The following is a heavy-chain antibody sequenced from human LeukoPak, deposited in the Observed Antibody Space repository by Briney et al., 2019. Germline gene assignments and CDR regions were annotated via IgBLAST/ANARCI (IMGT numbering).Heavy chain of an antibody. J-gene: IGHJ4*02. CDR2: INHSGST. CDR1: GGSFGGYY. D-gene: IGHD1-1*01. Sequence: SETLSLTCAVYGGSFGGYYWSWIRQPPGKGLEWIGEINHSGSTNYNPSLKSRVTISVDTSKNQFSLKLSSVTAADTAVYYCARTFWTTYYFDYWGQGTLVTVSS. CDR3: ARTFWTTYYFDY. V-gene: IGHV4-34*01.